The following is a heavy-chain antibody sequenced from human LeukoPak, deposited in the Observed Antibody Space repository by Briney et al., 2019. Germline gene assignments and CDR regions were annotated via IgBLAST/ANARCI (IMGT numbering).Heavy chain of an antibody. CDR3: AREGVGATVYFDY. Sequence: PGGSLRLSCAASGFTVSSNYMSWVRQAPGKGLEWVSVICSGGSTYYADSVKGRFTISRDNSKNTLYLQMNSLRAEDTAVYYCAREGVGATVYFDYWGQGTLVTVSS. J-gene: IGHJ4*02. CDR2: ICSGGST. CDR1: GFTVSSNY. D-gene: IGHD1-26*01. V-gene: IGHV3-53*01.